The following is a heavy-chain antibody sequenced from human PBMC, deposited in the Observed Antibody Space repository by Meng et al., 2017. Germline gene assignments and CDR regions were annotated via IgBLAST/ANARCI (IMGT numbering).Heavy chain of an antibody. Sequence: SVKVSCKASGGTFSSYAISWVRQAPGQGLEWMGGIIPIFGTANYAQKFQGRVTITADESTSTAYMELSSLRSEDTAVYYCARRYCSSTSCYHAEYFQHWGQGTLVTVSS. V-gene: IGHV1-69*13. D-gene: IGHD2-2*01. CDR3: ARRYCSSTSCYHAEYFQH. CDR1: GGTFSSYA. CDR2: IIPIFGTA. J-gene: IGHJ1*01.